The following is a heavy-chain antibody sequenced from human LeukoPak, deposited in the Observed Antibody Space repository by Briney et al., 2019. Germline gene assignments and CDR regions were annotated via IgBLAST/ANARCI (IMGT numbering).Heavy chain of an antibody. V-gene: IGHV4-39*01. Sequence: SETLSLTCTVSGGSISSVSYYWAWIRQPPGKGLEWIGNIYYSGSTYYNPSLKSRVTISVDTSKNQISLKLSSVTAADTAAYYCARRTPNTSLRDPWGQGTLATVSS. CDR3: ARRTPNTSLRDP. CDR2: IYYSGST. CDR1: GGSISSVSYY. J-gene: IGHJ5*02. D-gene: IGHD1/OR15-1a*01.